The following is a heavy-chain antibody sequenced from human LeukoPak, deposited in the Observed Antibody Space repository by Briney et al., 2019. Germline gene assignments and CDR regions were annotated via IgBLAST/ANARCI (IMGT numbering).Heavy chain of an antibody. Sequence: ASVKVSCKASGGTFSSYAISWVRQAPGQGLEWTGGIIPIFGTANYAQKFQGRVTITTDESTSTAYMELSSLRSEDTAVYYCARGPPTSSNWFDPWGQGTLVTVSS. CDR2: IIPIFGTA. CDR1: GGTFSSYA. J-gene: IGHJ5*02. V-gene: IGHV1-69*05. CDR3: ARGPPTSSNWFDP.